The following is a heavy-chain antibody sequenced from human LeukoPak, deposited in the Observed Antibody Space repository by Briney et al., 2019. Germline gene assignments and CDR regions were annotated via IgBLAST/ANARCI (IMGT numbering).Heavy chain of an antibody. CDR1: GFTFSSHW. V-gene: IGHV3-48*04. J-gene: IGHJ6*03. CDR3: ARGPPYYDFWSGYSPGYMDV. Sequence: PGGSLRLSCAASGFTFSSHWMHWVRQAPGKGLEWVSYISSSGSTIYYADSVKGRFTISRDNAKNSLYLQMNSLRAEDTAVYYCARGPPYYDFWSGYSPGYMDVWGKGTTVTVSS. D-gene: IGHD3-3*01. CDR2: ISSSGSTI.